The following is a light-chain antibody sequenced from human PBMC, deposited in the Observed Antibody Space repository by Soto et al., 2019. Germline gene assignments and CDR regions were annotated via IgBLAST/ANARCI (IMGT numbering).Light chain of an antibody. J-gene: IGKJ4*01. CDR1: QNFVTN. V-gene: IGKV3-15*01. CDR2: DTS. Sequence: ETVVTQSPATLSAAPGERATLSCRASQNFVTNVAWYQQKPGQAPRLLIHDTSTRATGVPDRFSGRGDGTEFALTISSLPSEDLAVYYCQQYNEWPLAFGGGIKVDXK. CDR3: QQYNEWPLA.